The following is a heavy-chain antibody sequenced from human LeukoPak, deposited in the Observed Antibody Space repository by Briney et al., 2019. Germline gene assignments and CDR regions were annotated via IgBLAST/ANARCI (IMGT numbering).Heavy chain of an antibody. Sequence: GGSLRLSCAASGFTFSSYAMHWVRQAPGKGLEYVSAISSNGGSTYYANSVKGRFTISRDNSKNTLYLQMGSLRAEDMAVYYCARARTTVTTYFVYWGQGTLVTVSS. CDR2: ISSNGGST. D-gene: IGHD4-17*01. J-gene: IGHJ4*02. V-gene: IGHV3-64*01. CDR1: GFTFSSYA. CDR3: ARARTTVTTYFVY.